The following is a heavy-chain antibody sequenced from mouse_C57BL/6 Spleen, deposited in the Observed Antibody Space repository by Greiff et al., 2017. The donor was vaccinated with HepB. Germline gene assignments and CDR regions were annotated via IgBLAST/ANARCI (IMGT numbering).Heavy chain of an antibody. D-gene: IGHD2-1*01. CDR2: ISYDGSN. J-gene: IGHJ2*01. Sequence: EVQLQQSGPGLVKPSQSLSLTCSVTGYSITSGYYWNWIRQFPGNKLEWMGYISYDGSNNYNPSLKNRISITRDTSKNQFFLKLNSVTTEDTATYYCASSGNYDCDYWGQGTTLTVSS. CDR3: ASSGNYDCDY. V-gene: IGHV3-6*01. CDR1: GYSITSGYY.